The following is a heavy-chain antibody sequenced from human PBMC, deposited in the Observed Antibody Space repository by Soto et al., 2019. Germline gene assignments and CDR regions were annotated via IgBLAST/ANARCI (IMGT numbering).Heavy chain of an antibody. Sequence: GGSLRLSYGASGFTFSGFEMNWVRQAPGKGLEWVSYISSTGSTMYYADSVKGRFTISRDNAKNSLFLQMNSLRAEDTAVYYCASQPAVWPYNWFDPWGQGTLVTVSS. J-gene: IGHJ5*02. V-gene: IGHV3-48*03. CDR1: GFTFSGFE. D-gene: IGHD2-2*01. CDR2: ISSTGSTM. CDR3: ASQPAVWPYNWFDP.